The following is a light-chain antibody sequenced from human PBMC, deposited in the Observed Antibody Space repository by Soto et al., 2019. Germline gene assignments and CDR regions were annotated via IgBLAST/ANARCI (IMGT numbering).Light chain of an antibody. CDR1: SSDVGGYNY. Sequence: QSALTQSASVSGSPGQSITISCAGTSSDVGGYNYVSWYQQHPGKAPKLMIYDVINRPSGVSDRFSGSKSGNSASLTISGLQAQDEADYYCSSYTSSGTYVFGTGT. V-gene: IGLV2-14*03. CDR3: SSYTSSGTYV. J-gene: IGLJ1*01. CDR2: DVI.